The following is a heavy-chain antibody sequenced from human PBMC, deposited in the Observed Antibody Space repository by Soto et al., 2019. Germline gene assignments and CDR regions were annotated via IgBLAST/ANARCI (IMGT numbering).Heavy chain of an antibody. J-gene: IGHJ4*02. CDR1: GYTFINYY. CDR3: AIDLAAGDY. CDR2: FNPTSGST. V-gene: IGHV1-46*01. D-gene: IGHD6-13*01. Sequence: QVQLVQSGAEVKKPGASVKLSCKASGYTFINYYIHWVRQAPGQGLEWMGIFNPTSGSTNYAQKCQGSVTLTMDTSTRPVYMELRSLRFDDTAVYYCAIDLAAGDYWVQGTLVTVSS.